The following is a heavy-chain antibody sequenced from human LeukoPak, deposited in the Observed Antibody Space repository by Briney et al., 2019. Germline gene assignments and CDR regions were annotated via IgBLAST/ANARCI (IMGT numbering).Heavy chain of an antibody. J-gene: IGHJ4*02. D-gene: IGHD1-1*01. CDR2: IYYSGST. Sequence: SETLSLTCTVSGGSISSSSYYWGWIRQPPGKGLEWIGSIYYSGSTYYNPSLKSRVTISVDTSKNQFSLKLSSVTAADTAVYYCARDRPRVHTLSLWGQGTLVTVSS. CDR1: GGSISSSSYY. CDR3: ARDRPRVHTLSL. V-gene: IGHV4-39*07.